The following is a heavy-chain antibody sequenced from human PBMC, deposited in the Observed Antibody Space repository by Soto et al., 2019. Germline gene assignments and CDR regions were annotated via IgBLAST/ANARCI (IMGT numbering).Heavy chain of an antibody. D-gene: IGHD3-22*01. CDR1: GGTFSSYA. V-gene: IGHV1-69*01. CDR2: IIPIFGTA. J-gene: IGHJ3*02. Sequence: QVQLVQSGAAVKKPGSSVKVSCKASGGTFSSYAISWVRQAPGQGLEWMGGIIPIFGTANYAQKFQGRVTITADESTSTAYMELSSLRSEDTAVYYCARDPNSSGYWEGAFDIWGQGTMVTVSS. CDR3: ARDPNSSGYWEGAFDI.